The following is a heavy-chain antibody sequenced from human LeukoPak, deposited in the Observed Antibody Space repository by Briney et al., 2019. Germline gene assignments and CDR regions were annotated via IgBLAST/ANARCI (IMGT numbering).Heavy chain of an antibody. D-gene: IGHD4-17*01. CDR1: GGSISSSNW. Sequence: SETLSLTCAVSGGSISSSNWWSWVRQPPGKGLEWIGEIYHSGSTNYNPSLKSRVTISVDTSKNQFSLKLSSVTAADTAVYYCAREGGYGDFWAYYFDYWGQGTLVTVSS. CDR3: AREGGYGDFWAYYFDY. J-gene: IGHJ4*02. V-gene: IGHV4-4*02. CDR2: IYHSGST.